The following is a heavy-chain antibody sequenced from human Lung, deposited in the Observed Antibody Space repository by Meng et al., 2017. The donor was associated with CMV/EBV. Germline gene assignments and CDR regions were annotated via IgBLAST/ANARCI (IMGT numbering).Heavy chain of an antibody. CDR2: TYYRSKWYN. V-gene: IGHV6-1*01. D-gene: IGHD3-10*01. CDR1: GDSVSSNSAA. Sequence: SQTLSLTCAIPGDSVSSNSAAWNWIRQSPSRGLEWLGRTYYRSKWYNDYAVSVKSRITINPDTSKNQFSLQLNSVTPEDTAVYYCARFGTVGAGSGVYFDYWGQGTLVTVSS. J-gene: IGHJ4*02. CDR3: ARFGTVGAGSGVYFDY.